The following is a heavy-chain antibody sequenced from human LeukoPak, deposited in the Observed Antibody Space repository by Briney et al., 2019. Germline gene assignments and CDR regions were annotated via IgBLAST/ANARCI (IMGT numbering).Heavy chain of an antibody. J-gene: IGHJ3*02. CDR3: ARFIDSSGYTDAFDI. CDR1: GYTFTSYG. V-gene: IGHV1-18*01. Sequence: ASVKVSCKASGYTFTSYGISWARQAPGQGLEWMGWISAYNGNTNYAQKLQGRVTMTTDTSTSTAYMELRSLRSDDTAVYYCARFIDSSGYTDAFDIWGQGTMVTVSS. D-gene: IGHD3-22*01. CDR2: ISAYNGNT.